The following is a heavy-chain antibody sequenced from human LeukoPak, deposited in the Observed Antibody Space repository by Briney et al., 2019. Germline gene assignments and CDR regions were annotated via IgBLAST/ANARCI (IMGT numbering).Heavy chain of an antibody. J-gene: IGHJ3*02. CDR1: GFTFSSYA. CDR2: ISGSGSGGST. V-gene: IGHV3-23*01. Sequence: GGSLRLSCAASGFTFSSYAMSWVRQAPGKGLEWVSNISGSGSGGSTYYADSVKGRFTISRDNSKNTLYLQMNSLRAEDTAVYYCARDKAGAGFGDAFDIWGQGTMVTVSS. D-gene: IGHD3-10*01. CDR3: ARDKAGAGFGDAFDI.